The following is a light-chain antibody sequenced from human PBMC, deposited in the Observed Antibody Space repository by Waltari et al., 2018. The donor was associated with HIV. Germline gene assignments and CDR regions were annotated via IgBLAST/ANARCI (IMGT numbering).Light chain of an antibody. CDR1: SSDVGAYAR. V-gene: IGLV2-18*02. Sequence: QSALTQPPSVSGSPGQSVTISCTGTSSDVGAYARISWYHQPPGTAPHLMIYDVIYRPSGVPDRFSGSKSGNTASLTISGLQAEDEGDYYCSSYTSSNIYVFGTATTVTVL. J-gene: IGLJ1*01. CDR3: SSYTSSNIYV. CDR2: DVI.